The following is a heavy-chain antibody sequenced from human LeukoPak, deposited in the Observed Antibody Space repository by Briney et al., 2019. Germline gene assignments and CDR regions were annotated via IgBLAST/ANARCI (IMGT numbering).Heavy chain of an antibody. D-gene: IGHD3-10*01. CDR3: AKDKGLYYYGSGSYRPEYYFNY. CDR2: ISWDGSST. CDR1: GFTFDDYT. V-gene: IGHV3-43*01. Sequence: GGSLRLSCAASGFTFDDYTMHWVRHAPGKGLEWVSLISWDGSSTYYADSVKGRFTISRDNSKNSLYLQMNSLRTEDTALYYCAKDKGLYYYGSGSYRPEYYFNYWGQGTLVTVSP. J-gene: IGHJ4*02.